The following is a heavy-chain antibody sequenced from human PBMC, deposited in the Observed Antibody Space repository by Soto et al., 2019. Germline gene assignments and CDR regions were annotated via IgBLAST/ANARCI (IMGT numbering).Heavy chain of an antibody. D-gene: IGHD4-4*01. Sequence: PGGSLRLSCAASGFTFSSYEMNWVRQAPGKGLECVSYISSSGSTIYYADSVKGRFTISRDNAKNSLYLQMNSLRAEDTAVYYCARDSQSSEMTTVTTWDYYGMDVWGQGTTVTVSS. V-gene: IGHV3-48*03. CDR2: ISSSGSTI. CDR1: GFTFSSYE. CDR3: ARDSQSSEMTTVTTWDYYGMDV. J-gene: IGHJ6*02.